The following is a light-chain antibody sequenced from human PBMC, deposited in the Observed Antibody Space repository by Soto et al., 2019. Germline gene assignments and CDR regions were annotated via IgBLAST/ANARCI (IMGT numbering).Light chain of an antibody. CDR1: SSDVGNYKY. CDR3: FSYTSSGTYV. CDR2: EVS. V-gene: IGLV2-14*01. J-gene: IGLJ1*01. Sequence: QSVLTQPASVSGSPGRSITSSCTGTSSDVGNYKYVSWYQQHPGKAPKLMIYEVSNRPSGVSNRFSGSKSGNTASLTISGLQAEDETDYYCFSYTSSGTYVFGTGTKVTVL.